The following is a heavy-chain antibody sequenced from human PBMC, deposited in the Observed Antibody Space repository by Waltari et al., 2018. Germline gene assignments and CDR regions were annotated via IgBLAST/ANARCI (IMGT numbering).Heavy chain of an antibody. CDR2: IYSGGST. Sequence: RQAPGKGLEWVSVIYSGGSTYYADSVKGRFTISRDNSKNTLYLQMNSLRAEDTAVYYCAKESALRYFDWSGGTTTLGLDYWGQGTLVTVSS. V-gene: IGHV3-23*03. CDR3: AKESALRYFDWSGGTTTLGLDY. D-gene: IGHD3-9*01. J-gene: IGHJ4*02.